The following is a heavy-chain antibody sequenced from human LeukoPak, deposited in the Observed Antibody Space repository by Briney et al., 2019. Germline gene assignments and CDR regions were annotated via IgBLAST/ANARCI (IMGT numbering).Heavy chain of an antibody. V-gene: IGHV3-21*01. CDR1: GLTFSSYS. CDR3: ARDRVYDFWSGYSPDY. CDR2: ISSSSSYI. Sequence: PGGSLRLSCAASGLTFSSYSMNWVRQAPGKGLEWVSSISSSSSYIYYADSVKGRFTISRDNAKNSLYLQMNSLRAEDTAVYYCARDRVYDFWSGYSPDYWGQGTLVTVSS. D-gene: IGHD3-3*01. J-gene: IGHJ4*02.